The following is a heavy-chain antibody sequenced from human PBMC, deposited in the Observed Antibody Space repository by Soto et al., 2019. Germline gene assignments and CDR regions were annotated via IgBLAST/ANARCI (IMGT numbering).Heavy chain of an antibody. CDR1: GFTFSSYW. CDR2: IKQDGSEK. D-gene: IGHD3-3*01. V-gene: IGHV3-7*01. Sequence: GGSLRLSCAASGFTFSSYWMSWVRQAPGKGLEWVANIKQDGSEKYYVDSVKGRFTISRDNAKNSLYLQMNSLRAEDTALYYCARGASAYDFWSGYTTRRRDYGMDVWGQGTTVTVSS. J-gene: IGHJ6*02. CDR3: ARGASAYDFWSGYTTRRRDYGMDV.